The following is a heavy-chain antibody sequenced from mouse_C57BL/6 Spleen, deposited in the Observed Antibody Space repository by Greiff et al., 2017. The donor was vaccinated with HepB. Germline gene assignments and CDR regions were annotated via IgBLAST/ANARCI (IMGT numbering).Heavy chain of an antibody. CDR2: IDPSDSYT. Sequence: QVQLQQPGAELVRPGTSVKLSCKASGYTFTSYWMHWVKQRPGQGLEWIGVIDPSDSYTNYNQKFKGKATLTVDTSSSTAYMQLSRLTPQDAAVYFCARARTVTGWDFEVWGTETTLTVSS. CDR1: GYTFTSYW. D-gene: IGHD4-1*01. CDR3: ARARTVTGWDFEV. J-gene: IGHJ1*03. V-gene: IGHV1-59*01.